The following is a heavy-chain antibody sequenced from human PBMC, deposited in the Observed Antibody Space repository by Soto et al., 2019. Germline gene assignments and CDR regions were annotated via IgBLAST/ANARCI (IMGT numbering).Heavy chain of an antibody. J-gene: IGHJ4*02. D-gene: IGHD6-13*01. CDR3: ARDLAAVPRAFDY. CDR2: ISSRGTT. V-gene: IGHV4-59*01. Sequence: SETLSLTCSVSGGSINSYYWSWIRQPPGEGLDWIGYISSRGTTDYNPSLKSRVTISVDTSKTQFSLNLRSVTAADTAVYYCARDLAAVPRAFDYWGRGTLVTVSS. CDR1: GGSINSYY.